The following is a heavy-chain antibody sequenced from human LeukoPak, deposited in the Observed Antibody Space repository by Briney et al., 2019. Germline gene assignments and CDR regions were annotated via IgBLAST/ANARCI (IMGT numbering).Heavy chain of an antibody. J-gene: IGHJ6*03. D-gene: IGHD3-10*01. Sequence: PGGSLRLSCAASGFTFSSYGMNWVRQAPGKGLEWVAVIWYDGSNKYYADSVKGRFTISRDNSKNTLYLQMNSLRAEDTAVYYCAKDEGFDYYMDVWGKGTTVTVSS. V-gene: IGHV3-33*06. CDR3: AKDEGFDYYMDV. CDR2: IWYDGSNK. CDR1: GFTFSSYG.